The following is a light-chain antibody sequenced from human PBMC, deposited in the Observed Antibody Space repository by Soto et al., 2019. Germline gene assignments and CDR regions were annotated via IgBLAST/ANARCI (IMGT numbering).Light chain of an antibody. CDR1: SSDVGGYKY. Sequence: QSVLTQPGSVSGIAGQSITISRTGTSSDVGGYKYVSWYQQHPGKAPKLLIYDVSYRPSGVSNRFSGSKSGNTASLTISGLEPENEADYYCSSYTNTNPRVFGGGTKVTVL. CDR2: DVS. J-gene: IGLJ3*02. V-gene: IGLV2-14*01. CDR3: SSYTNTNPRV.